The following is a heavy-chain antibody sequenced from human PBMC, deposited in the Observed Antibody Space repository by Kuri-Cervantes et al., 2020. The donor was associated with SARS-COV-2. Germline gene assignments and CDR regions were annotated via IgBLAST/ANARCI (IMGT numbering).Heavy chain of an antibody. J-gene: IGHJ4*02. CDR2: IRYDGSNK. CDR1: GFTFSSYG. D-gene: IGHD2-2*01. CDR3: AKGLGYCSSTSCYEFDY. V-gene: IGHV3-30*02. Sequence: GESLKISCAASGFTFSSYGMHWVRQAPGKGLEWVAFIRYDGSNKYYADSVKGRSTISRDNSKNTLYLQMNSLRAEDTAVYYCAKGLGYCSSTSCYEFDYWGQGTLVTVSS.